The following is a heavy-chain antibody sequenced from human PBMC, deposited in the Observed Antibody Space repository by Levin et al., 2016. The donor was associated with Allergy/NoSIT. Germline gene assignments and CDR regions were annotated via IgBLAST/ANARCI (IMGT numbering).Heavy chain of an antibody. V-gene: IGHV4-39*01. J-gene: IGHJ4*02. CDR1: GGSISSSNCF. Sequence: SETLSLTCTVSGGSISSSNCFWGWIRQPPGKGLEWIGTIYYSGSTISYSENTFSNPSLKRRVTISIDTSKSQFSLKLTSVTAADTALYYCARSNGDYDPYFDYWGQGTLVTVSS. CDR2: IYYSGSTISYSENT. CDR3: ARSNGDYDPYFDY. D-gene: IGHD4-17*01.